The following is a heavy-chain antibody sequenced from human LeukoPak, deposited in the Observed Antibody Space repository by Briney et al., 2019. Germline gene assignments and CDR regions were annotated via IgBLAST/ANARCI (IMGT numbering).Heavy chain of an antibody. J-gene: IGHJ4*02. CDR3: ARDPGIVVVPAAAHFDY. V-gene: IGHV3-21*01. D-gene: IGHD2-2*01. Sequence: GGSLRLSCGASGFTFSSYSMSWVRQAPGKGLEWVSSISSSSSYIYYADSVKGRFTISRDNAKNSLYLQMNSLRAEDTAVYYCARDPGIVVVPAAAHFDYWGQGTLVTVSS. CDR1: GFTFSSYS. CDR2: ISSSSSYI.